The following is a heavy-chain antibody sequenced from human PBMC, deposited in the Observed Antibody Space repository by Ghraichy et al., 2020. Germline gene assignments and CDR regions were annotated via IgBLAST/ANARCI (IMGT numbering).Heavy chain of an antibody. CDR3: AREILWFRELPPNYFDY. CDR2: ISSSGSTI. V-gene: IGHV3-11*01. D-gene: IGHD3-10*01. J-gene: IGHJ4*02. CDR1: GFTFSDYY. Sequence: GGSLRLSCAASGFTFSDYYMSWIRQAPGKGLEWVSYISSSGSTIYYADSVKGRFTISRDNAKNSLYLQMNSLRAEDTAVYYCAREILWFRELPPNYFDYWGQGTLVTVSS.